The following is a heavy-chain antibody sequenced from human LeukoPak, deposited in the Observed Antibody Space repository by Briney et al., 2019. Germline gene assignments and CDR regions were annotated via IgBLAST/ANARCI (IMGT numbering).Heavy chain of an antibody. D-gene: IGHD6-13*01. CDR2: IYHSGST. V-gene: IGHV4-30-2*01. CDR3: ARGSSWYIFDY. J-gene: IGHJ4*02. CDR1: GGSTSSGGYS. Sequence: PSQTLSLTCAVSGGSTSSGGYSWSWIRQPPGKGLEWIGYIYHSGSTYYNPSLKSRVTISVDRSKNQFSLKLSSVTAADTAVYYCARGSSWYIFDYWGQGTLVTVSS.